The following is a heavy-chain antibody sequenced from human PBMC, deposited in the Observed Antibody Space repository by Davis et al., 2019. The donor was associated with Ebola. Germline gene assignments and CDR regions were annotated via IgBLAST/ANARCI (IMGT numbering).Heavy chain of an antibody. CDR3: AKGTSQGY. Sequence: GESLKISCAASGFTFSDYGVHWVRQAPGKGLEWVAVISYDGSNKYYADSVKGRFTISRDNSKNTLYLQMNSLRAEDTAVYYCAKGTSQGYWGQGTLVTVSS. D-gene: IGHD3-10*01. CDR2: ISYDGSNK. CDR1: GFTFSDYG. J-gene: IGHJ4*02. V-gene: IGHV3-30*18.